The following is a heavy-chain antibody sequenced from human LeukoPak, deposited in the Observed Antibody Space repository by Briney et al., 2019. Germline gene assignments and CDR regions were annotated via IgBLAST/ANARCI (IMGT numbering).Heavy chain of an antibody. D-gene: IGHD6-19*01. V-gene: IGHV3-23*01. J-gene: IGHJ6*02. Sequence: SGGSLRLSCAASGFTFSSYAMSWVRQAPGKGLEWVSAISGSGGSTYYADSVKGRFTISRDNPKNTLYLQMNSLRAEDTAVYYCAKDKGYSSGWYDYYGMDVWGQGTTVTVSS. CDR2: ISGSGGST. CDR1: GFTFSSYA. CDR3: AKDKGYSSGWYDYYGMDV.